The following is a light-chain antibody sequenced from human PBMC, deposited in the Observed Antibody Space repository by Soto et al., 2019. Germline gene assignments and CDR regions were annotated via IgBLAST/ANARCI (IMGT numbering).Light chain of an antibody. CDR3: QQYNSFPLT. J-gene: IGKJ3*01. CDR1: QFMSVW. V-gene: IGKV1-5*03. CDR2: KAS. Sequence: ASQFMSVWLAWYQQKPGTAPKLLIYKASSLESGVPTRFSGSGSGTEFTLTISSLQPDDSATYYCQQYNSFPLTFGPGTKVDIK.